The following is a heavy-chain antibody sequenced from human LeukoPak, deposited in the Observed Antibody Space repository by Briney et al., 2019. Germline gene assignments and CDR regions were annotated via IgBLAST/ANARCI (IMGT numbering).Heavy chain of an antibody. CDR2: ITGSGGST. Sequence: GGSLRLSCAASGFTFDDYGMSWVRQAPGKGLEWVSGITGSGGSTYYADSVKGRFTISRDNSKNTLYLQMNSLRAEDTAIYYCARDERLLSFLKWGQGTLVTVSS. D-gene: IGHD3-3*01. CDR3: ARDERLLSFLK. J-gene: IGHJ4*02. V-gene: IGHV3-23*01. CDR1: GFTFDDYG.